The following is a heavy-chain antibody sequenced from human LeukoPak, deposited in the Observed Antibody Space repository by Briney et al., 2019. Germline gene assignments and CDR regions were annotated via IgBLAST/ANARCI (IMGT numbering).Heavy chain of an antibody. J-gene: IGHJ3*02. V-gene: IGHV4-34*01. D-gene: IGHD4-23*01. Sequence: SETLSLTCAVYGGSFSGYYWSWIRQPPGKGLEWIGEINHSGSTNYNPSLKSRVTISVDTSENQFSLKLSSVTAADTAVYYCASHPPTVVTKALDIWGQGTIVTVSS. CDR1: GGSFSGYY. CDR3: ASHPPTVVTKALDI. CDR2: INHSGST.